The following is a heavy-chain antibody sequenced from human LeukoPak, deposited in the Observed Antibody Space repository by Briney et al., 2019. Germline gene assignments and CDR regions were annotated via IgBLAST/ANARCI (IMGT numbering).Heavy chain of an antibody. D-gene: IGHD3-16*02. CDR1: GYTFTSYY. CDR2: INPSGGST. J-gene: IGHJ4*02. CDR3: ARDRYDYVWGSYRRWDY. V-gene: IGHV1-46*01. Sequence: ASVKVSCKASGYTFTSYYMHWVRRAPGQGLEWMGIINPSGGSTSYAQKFQGRVTMTRDTSTSTVYMELSSLRSEDTAVYYCARDRYDYVWGSYRRWDYWGQGTLVTVSS.